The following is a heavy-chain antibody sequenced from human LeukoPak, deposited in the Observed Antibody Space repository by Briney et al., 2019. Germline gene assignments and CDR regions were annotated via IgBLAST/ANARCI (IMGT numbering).Heavy chain of an antibody. CDR2: IRSSSSYI. D-gene: IGHD3-22*01. V-gene: IGHV3-21*01. CDR3: ARETYYYDSSGYPTVDY. Sequence: GGSLRLSCAASGFTFSSYSMNWVRQAPGKGLEWVSSIRSSSSYIYYADSVKGRFTIPRDNAKNSLYLQMNSLRAEDTAVYYCARETYYYDSSGYPTVDYWGQGTLVTVSS. J-gene: IGHJ4*02. CDR1: GFTFSSYS.